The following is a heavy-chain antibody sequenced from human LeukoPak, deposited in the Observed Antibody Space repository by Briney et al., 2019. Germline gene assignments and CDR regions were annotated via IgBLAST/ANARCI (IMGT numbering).Heavy chain of an antibody. CDR1: GFTFGEFA. D-gene: IGHD3-16*02. V-gene: IGHV3-49*04. J-gene: IGHJ4*02. CDR3: TRSYTTGRYYLDY. Sequence: GGSLRLPCTTSGFTFGEFAINWARQAPGKGLEWVGFIRSKAYGGTPQYAASVQGRFTISRDDSKSIGYLQMNSLKTEDTAAYYCTRSYTTGRYYLDYWGERTLVTVSS. CDR2: IRSKAYGGTP.